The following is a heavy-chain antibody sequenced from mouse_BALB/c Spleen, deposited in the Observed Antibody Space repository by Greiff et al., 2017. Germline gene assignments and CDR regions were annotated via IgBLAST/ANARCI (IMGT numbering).Heavy chain of an antibody. Sequence: QVHVKQSGPGLVQPSQSLSITCTVSGFSLTSYGVHWVRQSPGKGLEWLGVIWSGGSTDYNAAFISRLSISKDNSKSQVFFKMNSLQANDTAIYYCARTYYRYEGYFDYWGQGTTLTVSS. CDR3: ARTYYRYEGYFDY. J-gene: IGHJ2*01. CDR2: IWSGGST. V-gene: IGHV2-2*02. CDR1: GFSLTSYG. D-gene: IGHD2-14*01.